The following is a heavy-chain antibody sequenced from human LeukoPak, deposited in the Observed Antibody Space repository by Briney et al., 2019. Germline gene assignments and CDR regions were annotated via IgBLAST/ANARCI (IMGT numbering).Heavy chain of an antibody. CDR1: GYTFTAYY. Sequence: ASVKVSCKASGYTFTAYYIHWVRQAPGQGLEWMGWINPNSGGTNYVQKFQGRVTMTRDTSISTAYMELNRLRSDDTAVYYCARMMDTIHSHVDYWGQGTLVTV. CDR3: ARMMDTIHSHVDY. V-gene: IGHV1-2*02. D-gene: IGHD5-24*01. J-gene: IGHJ4*02. CDR2: INPNSGGT.